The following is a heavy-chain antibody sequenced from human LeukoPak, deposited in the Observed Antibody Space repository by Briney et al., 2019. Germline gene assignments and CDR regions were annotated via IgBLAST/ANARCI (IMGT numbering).Heavy chain of an antibody. CDR1: GGTFSSYA. J-gene: IGHJ4*02. Sequence: SVKVSCKASGGTFSSYAISWVRQAPGQGLEWMGGIIPIFGTANYAQKFQGRVTITTDESTSTAYMELSSLRSEDTAVYYCARSGYSYGYIHFDDWGQGTLVTVSS. CDR2: IIPIFGTA. CDR3: ARSGYSYGYIHFDD. V-gene: IGHV1-69*05. D-gene: IGHD5-18*01.